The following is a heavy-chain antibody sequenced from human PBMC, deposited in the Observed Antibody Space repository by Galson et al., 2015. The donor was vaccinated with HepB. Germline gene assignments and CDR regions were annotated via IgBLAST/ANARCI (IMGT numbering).Heavy chain of an antibody. CDR1: GFNFGEYA. Sequence: SLRLSCATSGFNFGEYAIAWFRQAPGKGLEWVGFIRSEPYGGTTEYAASVEGRFTMSRDDSKGIAYLQMNGLKTEDTAVYYCSREGGSRSFDWLLPEAFDIWGQGTMISVSS. CDR2: IRSEPYGGTT. V-gene: IGHV3-49*03. D-gene: IGHD3-9*01. CDR3: SREGGSRSFDWLLPEAFDI. J-gene: IGHJ3*02.